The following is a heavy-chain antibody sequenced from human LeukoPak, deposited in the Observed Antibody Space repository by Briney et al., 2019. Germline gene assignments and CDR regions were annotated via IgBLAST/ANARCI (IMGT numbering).Heavy chain of an antibody. D-gene: IGHD3-10*01. V-gene: IGHV3-48*01. J-gene: IGHJ3*02. Sequence: PGGSLRLSCAASGFTFSSYSMNWVRQAPGKGLEWVSYISSSSSTIYYADSVKGRFTISRDNAKSSLYLQMNSLRAEDTAVYYCARARGVLLWFGELIADAFDIWGQGTMVTVSS. CDR3: ARARGVLLWFGELIADAFDI. CDR2: ISSSSSTI. CDR1: GFTFSSYS.